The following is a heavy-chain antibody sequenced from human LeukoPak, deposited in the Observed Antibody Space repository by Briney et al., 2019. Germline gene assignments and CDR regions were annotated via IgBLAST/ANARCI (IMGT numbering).Heavy chain of an antibody. CDR2: INSSGSTI. D-gene: IGHD3-10*01. CDR3: ASWARITMVRGVPPLKYYYYYGMDV. J-gene: IGHJ6*04. Sequence: SGGSLRLSCAASGFTFSSYEMNWVRQAPGKGLEWVSYINSSGSTIYYADSAKGRFTISRDNAKNSLYLQMNSLRAEDTAVYYCASWARITMVRGVPPLKYYYYYGMDVWGKGTTVTVSS. V-gene: IGHV3-48*03. CDR1: GFTFSSYE.